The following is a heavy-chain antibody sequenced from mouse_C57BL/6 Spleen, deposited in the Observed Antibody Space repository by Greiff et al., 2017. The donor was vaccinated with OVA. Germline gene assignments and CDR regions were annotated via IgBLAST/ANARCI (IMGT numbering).Heavy chain of an antibody. D-gene: IGHD2-5*01. J-gene: IGHJ4*01. CDR1: GYTFTSYW. CDR3: ARPAYDSNGYDMDY. Sequence: QVQLQQPGAELVRPGSSVKLSCKASGYTFTSYWMDWVKQRPGQGLEWIGNIYPSDSETHYNQKFKDKATLTVDKSSSKAYMQLSSLTSEDSAVYYCARPAYDSNGYDMDYWGQGTSVTVSS. V-gene: IGHV1-61*01. CDR2: IYPSDSET.